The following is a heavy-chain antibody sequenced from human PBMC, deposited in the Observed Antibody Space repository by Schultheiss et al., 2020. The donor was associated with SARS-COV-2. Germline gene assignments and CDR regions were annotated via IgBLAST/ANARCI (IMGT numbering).Heavy chain of an antibody. Sequence: SETLSLTCAVSGGSISSSNWWSWVRQPPGKGLEWIGEINHSGSTNYNPSLKSRVTISVDTSKNQFSLKLSSVTAADTAVYYCARVMVRGHYYYYGMDVWGQGTTVTVSS. V-gene: IGHV4-4*02. CDR1: GGSISSSNW. D-gene: IGHD3-10*01. J-gene: IGHJ6*02. CDR3: ARVMVRGHYYYYGMDV. CDR2: INHSGST.